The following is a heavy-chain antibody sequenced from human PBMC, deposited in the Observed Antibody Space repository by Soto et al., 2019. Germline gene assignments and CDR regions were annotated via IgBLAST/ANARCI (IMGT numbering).Heavy chain of an antibody. V-gene: IGHV3-11*06. CDR2: ISMSGSYK. Sequence: VQLVESGGALVKPGGSLRLSCVGSDFSLSGSYMSWVRQAPGKGLEWLSFISMSGSYKTYAASVEGRFTISRDKVKNILYLQMDSLRAEDTAVYYCASRGHCSNGQCHPFDSWGQGTQVTVSS. D-gene: IGHD2-8*01. J-gene: IGHJ4*02. CDR1: DFSLSGSY. CDR3: ASRGHCSNGQCHPFDS.